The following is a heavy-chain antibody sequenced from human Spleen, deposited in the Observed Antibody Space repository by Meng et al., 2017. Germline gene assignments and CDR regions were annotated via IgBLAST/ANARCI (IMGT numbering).Heavy chain of an antibody. D-gene: IGHD3-22*01. CDR1: GGSINSRNYY. CDR3: ARGVATPVVVRVFDY. Sequence: LQWTGPGLVKPPETLSLTCTVSGGSINSRNYYWGWIRQPPGKGLEWIGSVYYSGTTYYNPSLKSRVTISVDTSKNQFSLKLSSVTAADTAVYYCARGVATPVVVRVFDYWGQGTLVTVSS. CDR2: VYYSGTT. V-gene: IGHV4-39*07. J-gene: IGHJ4*02.